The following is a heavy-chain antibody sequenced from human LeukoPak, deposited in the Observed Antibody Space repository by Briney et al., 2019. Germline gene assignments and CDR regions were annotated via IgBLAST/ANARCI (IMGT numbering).Heavy chain of an antibody. D-gene: IGHD6-19*01. CDR1: GGSISSYY. CDR3: AREPKGWYGVDY. V-gene: IGHV4-59*01. Sequence: SETLSLTCTVSGGSISSYYWSWIRQPPGKGLEWIGYIYYSGSTNYNPSLKSRVTISVDTSKTQFSLKLSSVTAADTAVYYCAREPKGWYGVDYWGQGPLVTVSS. CDR2: IYYSGST. J-gene: IGHJ4*02.